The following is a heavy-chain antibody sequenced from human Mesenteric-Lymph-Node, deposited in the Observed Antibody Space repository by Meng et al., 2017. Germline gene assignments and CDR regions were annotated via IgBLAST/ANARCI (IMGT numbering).Heavy chain of an antibody. V-gene: IGHV3-11*01. D-gene: IGHD6-19*01. J-gene: IGHJ4*02. CDR2: NTSSGSTI. CDR3: ARGFIPVAHLSYFDY. Sequence: VLVEASVGGEIQAGRFMRLSCAAFGFTFSDYYMSWIRQAAGKGLEWVSYNTSSGSTIYYADSVKGRFTISRDNAKTSLYLQMNSIRAEDTAVYYCARGFIPVAHLSYFDYWGQGTLVTVSS. CDR1: GFTFSDYY.